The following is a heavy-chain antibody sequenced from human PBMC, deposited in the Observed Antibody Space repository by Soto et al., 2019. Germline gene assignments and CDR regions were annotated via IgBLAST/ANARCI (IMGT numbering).Heavy chain of an antibody. CDR1: GFTFSSYG. D-gene: IGHD6-19*01. V-gene: IGHV3-30*03. CDR2: ISYDGSNK. CDR3: ARGYASSGWPPGFDY. Sequence: SLRLSCAASGFTFSSYGMHWVRQAPGKGLEWVAVISYDGSNKYYADSVKGRFTISRDNSKNTLYLQMNSLRAEDTAVYYCARGYASSGWPPGFDYWGQGTLVTVSS. J-gene: IGHJ4*02.